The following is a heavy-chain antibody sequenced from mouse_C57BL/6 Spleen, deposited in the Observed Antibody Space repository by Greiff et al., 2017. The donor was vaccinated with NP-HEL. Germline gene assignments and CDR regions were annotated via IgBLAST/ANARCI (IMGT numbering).Heavy chain of an antibody. CDR2: IDPEDGDT. V-gene: IGHV14-1*01. D-gene: IGHD3-2*02. J-gene: IGHJ3*01. CDR3: TTAQATSWFAY. CDR1: GFPLPPYS. Sequence: EVKLVESGAELVRPGASVKLTCTASGFPLPPYSPPFFPPLPSHCLYLILSIDPEDGDTEYAPKFQGKATMTADTSSKPAYLQLSRLTSEDTAVYYCTTAQATSWFAYWGQGTLVTVSA.